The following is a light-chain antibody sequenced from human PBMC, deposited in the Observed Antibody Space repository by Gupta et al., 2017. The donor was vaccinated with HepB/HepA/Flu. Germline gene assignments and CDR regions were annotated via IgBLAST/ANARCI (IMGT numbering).Light chain of an antibody. Sequence: DVVMTQSPLSLPVTPGEPASTSCRSSQSLLHSNGYNYLDWYLQKPGQSPQLLIYLGSNRASGVPDRFSGSGSGTDFTLKISRVEAEDVGVYYCMQALQTHPHTFGQGTKLEIK. CDR1: QSLLHSNGYNY. CDR2: LGS. CDR3: MQALQTHPHT. V-gene: IGKV2-28*01. J-gene: IGKJ2*01.